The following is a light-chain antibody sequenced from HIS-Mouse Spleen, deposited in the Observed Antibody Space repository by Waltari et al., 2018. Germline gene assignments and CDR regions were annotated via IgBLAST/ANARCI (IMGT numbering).Light chain of an antibody. CDR2: GKN. J-gene: IGLJ3*02. CDR1: SLTRYY. V-gene: IGLV3-19*01. Sequence: SSELTQDPAVSVALGQTVRITCQGDSLTRYYPRWYHQKPGQAPVLVIYGKNNRPSGIPDRFSGSSSGNTASLTITGAQAEDEADYYCNSRDSSGNHLVFGGGTKLTVL. CDR3: NSRDSSGNHLV.